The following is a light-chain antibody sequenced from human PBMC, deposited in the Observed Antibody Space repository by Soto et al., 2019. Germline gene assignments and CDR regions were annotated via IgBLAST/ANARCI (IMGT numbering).Light chain of an antibody. CDR1: SSDVGTYNY. J-gene: IGLJ2*01. Sequence: QSALTQPASVSGSPGQSITNSCTGTSSDVGTYNYVSWYQQHPGKAPKVMIYEVSYRPSGVPNRFSGSKSGNTASLTISGLQAEDEADYYCSSYTSSSNVVFGGGTKLTVL. CDR2: EVS. V-gene: IGLV2-14*01. CDR3: SSYTSSSNVV.